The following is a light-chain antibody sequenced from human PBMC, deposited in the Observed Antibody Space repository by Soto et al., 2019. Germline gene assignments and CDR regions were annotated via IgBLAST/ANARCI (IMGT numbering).Light chain of an antibody. CDR1: QSISRY. V-gene: IGKV1-39*01. CDR2: AAS. J-gene: IGKJ1*01. CDR3: QQSYSTPLWT. Sequence: DIQMTQSPSSLSASVGDRVTITCRASQSISRYLNWYQQKPGKAPKLLIYAASSLQSGVPSRFRGSGSGTDFTLTISSLQPEDFATYYCQQSYSTPLWTFGQGTKVEIK.